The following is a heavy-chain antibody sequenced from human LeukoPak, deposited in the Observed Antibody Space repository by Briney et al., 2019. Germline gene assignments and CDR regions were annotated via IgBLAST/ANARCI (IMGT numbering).Heavy chain of an antibody. V-gene: IGHV3-53*01. J-gene: IGHJ2*01. Sequence: GGSLRLSCAASGFTVSSNYMSWVRQAPGKGLEWVSVIYSGGSTYYADSVKGRFTISRDNSKNTLYLQMNSLRAEDTAVYYCARDLSSTGYCSGGSCYGWYFDLWGRGTLVTVSS. CDR3: ARDLSSTGYCSGGSCYGWYFDL. D-gene: IGHD2-15*01. CDR1: GFTVSSNY. CDR2: IYSGGST.